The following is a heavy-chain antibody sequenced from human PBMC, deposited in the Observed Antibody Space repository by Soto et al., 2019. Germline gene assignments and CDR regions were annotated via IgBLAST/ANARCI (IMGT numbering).Heavy chain of an antibody. CDR3: AREISGGGTLNWFDP. V-gene: IGHV1-2*02. CDR1: GYNFIDYY. J-gene: IGHJ5*02. CDR2: VSPKSGGT. Sequence: SVEVSCKASGYNFIDYYIHWVRQAPGQGLEWLGWVSPKSGGTNYAQKFKGRVTMTRDTSSNTVYMDLGGLKSDDTAVFYCAREISGGGTLNWFDPWGQGTLVTVSS. D-gene: IGHD2-8*02.